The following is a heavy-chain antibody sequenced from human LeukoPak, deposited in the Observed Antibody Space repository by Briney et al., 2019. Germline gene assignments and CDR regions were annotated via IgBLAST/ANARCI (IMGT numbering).Heavy chain of an antibody. J-gene: IGHJ4*02. Sequence: GGSLRLSCAASGFTFSSYAMSWVRQAPGKGLEWVSAISGSGGSTYYADSVKGRFTISRDNSKNTLYLQMNSLRAEDTAVYYCATGGLSGSYLDYWGQGTLVTVSS. CDR2: ISGSGGST. D-gene: IGHD1-26*01. CDR3: ATGGLSGSYLDY. CDR1: GFTFSSYA. V-gene: IGHV3-23*01.